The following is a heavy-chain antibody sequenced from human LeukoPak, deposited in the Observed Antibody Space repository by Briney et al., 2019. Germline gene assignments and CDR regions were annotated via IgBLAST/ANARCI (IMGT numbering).Heavy chain of an antibody. CDR3: ASSLGPLTEY. J-gene: IGHJ4*01. CDR2: IKQDGSEK. Sequence: GGSLRLSCAASGFTFSNYWMSWVRQAPGKGLEWVANIKQDGSEKYYVDSVKGRFTISRDNAKNTLYLQMNNLRAEDTAMYYCASSLGPLTEYWGQGTLVTVSS. D-gene: IGHD7-27*01. V-gene: IGHV3-7*01. CDR1: GFTFSNYW.